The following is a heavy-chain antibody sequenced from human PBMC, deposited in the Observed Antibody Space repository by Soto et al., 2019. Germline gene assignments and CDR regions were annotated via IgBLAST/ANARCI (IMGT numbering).Heavy chain of an antibody. CDR2: INHSGST. CDR3: ARGVAARRLRY. J-gene: IGHJ4*02. D-gene: IGHD6-6*01. Sequence: SETLSLTCAVYGGSFSGYYWSWIRQPPGKGLEWIGEINHSGSTNYNPSLKSRVTISVDTSKNQFSLKLSSETAADAAVYYCARGVAARRLRYWGQGTLVTVSS. CDR1: GGSFSGYY. V-gene: IGHV4-34*01.